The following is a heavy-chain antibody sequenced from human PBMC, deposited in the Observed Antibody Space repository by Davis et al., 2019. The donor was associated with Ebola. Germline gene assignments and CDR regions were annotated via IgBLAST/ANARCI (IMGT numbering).Heavy chain of an antibody. J-gene: IGHJ4*02. CDR2: IKQDGSEK. CDR1: GFTFSSYW. D-gene: IGHD3-16*01. CDR3: AKGGRSPLHQIDY. Sequence: GESLKISCAASGFTFSSYWMSWVRQAPGKGLEWVANIKQDGSEKYYVDSVKGRFTISRDKSKNTMYLQMNSLRDEDTAVYYCAKGGRSPLHQIDYWGQGTLVTVSS. V-gene: IGHV3-7*03.